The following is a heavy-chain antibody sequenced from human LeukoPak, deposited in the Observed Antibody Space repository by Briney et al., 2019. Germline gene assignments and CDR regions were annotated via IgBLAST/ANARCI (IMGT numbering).Heavy chain of an antibody. J-gene: IGHJ4*02. CDR2: IRSKAYGGTT. D-gene: IGHD4-17*01. CDR3: TRDLVGGGVTTCFDY. V-gene: IGHV3-49*04. CDR1: GFTFGDYA. Sequence: QPGGSLRLSCTASGFTFGDYAMSWVRQAPGKGLEWVGFIRSKAYGGTTEYAASVKGRFTISRDDSKSIAYLQMNSLKTEDTAVYYCTRDLVGGGVTTCFDYWGQGTLVTVSS.